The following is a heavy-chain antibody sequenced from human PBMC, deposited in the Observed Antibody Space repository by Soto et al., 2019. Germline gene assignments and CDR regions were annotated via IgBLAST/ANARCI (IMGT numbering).Heavy chain of an antibody. Sequence: QLQLQESGPGLVKPSETLSLTCTVSCGSISSSSYYWGWIRQPPGKGLEWIGSIYYSGSTYYNPALKSRVTISVDTSKNQFSLKLSSVTAADTAVYYCARHIVDTAMVKVKRTNWFDPWGQGTLVTVSS. CDR3: ARHIVDTAMVKVKRTNWFDP. CDR2: IYYSGST. V-gene: IGHV4-39*01. J-gene: IGHJ5*02. CDR1: CGSISSSSYY. D-gene: IGHD5-18*01.